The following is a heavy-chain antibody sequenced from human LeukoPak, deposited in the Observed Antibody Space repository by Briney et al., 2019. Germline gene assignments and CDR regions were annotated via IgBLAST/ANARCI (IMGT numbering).Heavy chain of an antibody. CDR2: ISTSGDTI. CDR1: GFTFSDYY. Sequence: GGSLRLSCAASGFTFSDYYMSWSRQATGKGLKWISYISTSGDTIFYADSVKGRFTISRDNAKNSLYLQMNSLRAEDTAVYYCARGTSGYSGYDYYYYYYYMDVWGKGTTVTISS. D-gene: IGHD5-12*01. J-gene: IGHJ6*03. V-gene: IGHV3-11*04. CDR3: ARGTSGYSGYDYYYYYYYMDV.